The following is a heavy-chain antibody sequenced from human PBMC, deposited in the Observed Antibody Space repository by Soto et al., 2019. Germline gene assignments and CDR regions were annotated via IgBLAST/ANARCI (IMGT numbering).Heavy chain of an antibody. J-gene: IGHJ4*02. CDR3: ARSGYNYGPNPLLY. CDR1: GGSFSGYY. D-gene: IGHD5-18*01. Sequence: SETLSLTCDVYGGSFSGYYWSWIRQHPGKGLEWIGYIYYSGSTYYNPSLKSRVTISVDTSKNQFSLKLSSVTAADTAVYYCARSGYNYGPNPLLYWGQGTLVTVSS. V-gene: IGHV4-31*11. CDR2: IYYSGST.